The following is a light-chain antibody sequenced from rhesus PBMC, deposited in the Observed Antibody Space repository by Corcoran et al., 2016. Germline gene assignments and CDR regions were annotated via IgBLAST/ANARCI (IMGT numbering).Light chain of an antibody. V-gene: IGKV1-74*01. CDR3: QRNYSTPLT. CDR2: NAT. CDR1: ENGNND. Sequence: DIQMTQSPSSLSASVGDRVTITCRASENGNNDLNWYQQKPGKAPKLLIYNATTLQSGVPSRFSGCGSGTDYTFTLTSLQSEAVATFYCQRNYSTPLTFGGGTKVEIK. J-gene: IGKJ4*01.